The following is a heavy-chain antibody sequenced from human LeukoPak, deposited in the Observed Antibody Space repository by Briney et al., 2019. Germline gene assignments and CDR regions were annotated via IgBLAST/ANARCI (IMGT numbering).Heavy chain of an antibody. D-gene: IGHD5-18*01. CDR3: ARGGYSYGHKIFDY. CDR2: ISYSGST. V-gene: IGHV4-59*12. J-gene: IGHJ4*02. Sequence: SETLSLTCTVSGGSISSYYWNWIRQPPGKGLEWIGYISYSGSTNYNPSLKSRVTISVDTSKKQFSLKLSSATAADTAVYYCARGGYSYGHKIFDYWGQGTLVTVSS. CDR1: GGSISSYY.